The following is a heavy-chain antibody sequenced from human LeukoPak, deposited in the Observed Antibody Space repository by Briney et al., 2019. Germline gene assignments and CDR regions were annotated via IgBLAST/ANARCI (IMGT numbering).Heavy chain of an antibody. CDR1: GGSISSYY. V-gene: IGHV4-4*07. D-gene: IGHD3-22*01. Sequence: PSETLSLTCTVSGGSISSYYWSWIRQPAGKGLEWIGRIYTSGSTNYNPSLKSRVTISVDTSKNQFSLKLSSVTAADTAVYYCARPSYYYDSSGYRPFDYWGQGALVTVSS. CDR3: ARPSYYYDSSGYRPFDY. J-gene: IGHJ4*02. CDR2: IYTSGST.